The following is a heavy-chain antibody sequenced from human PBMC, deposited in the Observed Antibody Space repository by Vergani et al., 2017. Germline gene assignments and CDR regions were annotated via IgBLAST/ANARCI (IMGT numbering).Heavy chain of an antibody. CDR2: IYYSGST. V-gene: IGHV4-30-4*01. CDR1: GGSISSGHYY. Sequence: QVQLQESGPGPVKPSQTLSLTCTVFGGSISSGHYYRSWTRRPPGKGLEWIGHIYYSGSTYYKSSLKSRVTISVDTSNNQFSLKLSSVTAADTAVYYCAREACSSTSCLYLGVAFDIWGQGTMVTVSS. J-gene: IGHJ3*02. D-gene: IGHD2-2*01. CDR3: AREACSSTSCLYLGVAFDI.